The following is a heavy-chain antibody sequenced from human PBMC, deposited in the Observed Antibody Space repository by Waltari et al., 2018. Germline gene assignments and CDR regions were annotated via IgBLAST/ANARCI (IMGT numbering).Heavy chain of an antibody. V-gene: IGHV4-59*01. Sequence: QVQLQKSGAGLVKPSETLSLTCTVSGGSISRYSWSWIRQPPGKGLEWIGYIYYSGSTNYNPSLKSRVTISVDTSKNQFSLKLSSVTAADTAVYYCARGETAFDIWGQGTMVTVSS. CDR3: ARGETAFDI. J-gene: IGHJ3*02. CDR2: IYYSGST. CDR1: GGSISRYS.